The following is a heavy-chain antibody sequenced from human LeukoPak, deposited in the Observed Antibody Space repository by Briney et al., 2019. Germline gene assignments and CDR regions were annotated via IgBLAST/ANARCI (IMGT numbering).Heavy chain of an antibody. CDR3: ATVWDSGSLYYFDY. D-gene: IGHD1-26*01. Sequence: ASVKVSCKVSGYTLTELSMHWVRQAPGKGLEWMGGFDPEDGETIYAQKFQGRVTMIEDTSIDTAYMELSSLRSEDTAVYYCATVWDSGSLYYFDYWGQGTLVTVSS. CDR2: FDPEDGET. CDR1: GYTLTELS. V-gene: IGHV1-24*01. J-gene: IGHJ4*02.